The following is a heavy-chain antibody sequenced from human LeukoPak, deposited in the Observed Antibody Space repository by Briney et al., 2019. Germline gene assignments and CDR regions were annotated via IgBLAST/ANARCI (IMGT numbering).Heavy chain of an antibody. CDR3: ARDKGGLGRGYYYMDV. CDR2: IYYSGTT. D-gene: IGHD3/OR15-3a*01. CDR1: NGSISSSSYY. Sequence: SETLSLTCTVSNGSISSSSYYWGWIRQPPGKGLEWIGSIYYSGTTYYNPSLKSRVTISLDTSKNQFSLKLSSVTAADTAVYYCARDKGGLGRGYYYMDVWGKGTTVTVSS. V-gene: IGHV4-39*07. J-gene: IGHJ6*03.